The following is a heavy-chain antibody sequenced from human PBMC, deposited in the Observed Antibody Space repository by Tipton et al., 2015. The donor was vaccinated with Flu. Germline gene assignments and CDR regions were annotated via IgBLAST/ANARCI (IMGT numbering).Heavy chain of an antibody. J-gene: IGHJ4*02. Sequence: QVQLVQSGGGVVQPGGSLRLSCGASGFTFSTFGMHWVRHTPGKGLEWVAFVTYDGTSEYYADSVKGRFTISRDNSRNTLYLQMNSLRAEDTAVYYCARGYDILTDGGGYFDYWGQGTLVTVSS. CDR2: VTYDGTSE. V-gene: IGHV3-30*19. CDR1: GFTFSTFG. D-gene: IGHD3-9*01. CDR3: ARGYDILTDGGGYFDY.